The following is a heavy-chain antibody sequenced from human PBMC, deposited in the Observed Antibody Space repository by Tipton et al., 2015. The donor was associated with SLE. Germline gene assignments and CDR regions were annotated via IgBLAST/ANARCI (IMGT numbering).Heavy chain of an antibody. V-gene: IGHV4-38-2*02. J-gene: IGHJ3*02. CDR2: INHSGST. Sequence: TLSLTCDVSGYSISSAYYWCWIRQPPGKGLEWIGEINHSGSTNYNPSLKSRVTISVDTSKNQFSLKLSSVTAADTAVYYCARDRVPYSSGCFDIWGQGAMVTVPS. CDR3: ARDRVPYSSGCFDI. CDR1: GYSISSAYY. D-gene: IGHD6-19*01.